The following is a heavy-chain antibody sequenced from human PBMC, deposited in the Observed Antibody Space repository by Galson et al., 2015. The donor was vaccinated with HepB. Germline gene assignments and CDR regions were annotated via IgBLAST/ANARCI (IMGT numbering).Heavy chain of an antibody. J-gene: IGHJ6*02. CDR3: ARVRTRRPPHYYYGLDV. CDR2: TYYRAKWYQ. CDR1: GDSVSSNTAA. V-gene: IGHV6-1*01. Sequence: ISGDSVSSNTAAWNWIRQSPSRGLEWLGRTYYRAKWYQDYAVSVKSRMTIYSDTSKNQFSLHLNSVTPEDTAVYYCARVRTRRPPHYYYGLDVWGQGTTVTVSS.